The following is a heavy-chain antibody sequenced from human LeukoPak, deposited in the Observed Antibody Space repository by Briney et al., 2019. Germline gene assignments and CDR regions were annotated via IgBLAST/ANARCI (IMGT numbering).Heavy chain of an antibody. Sequence: SETLSLTCTVSGGSISSYYWSWMRQPAGKGLEWIGRIYTSGSTNYNPSLKSRVTMSVDTSKNQCSLKLSSVTAADEDLYYRAKEYSWSYYEANYYFEYWGQGTLVTVSS. D-gene: IGHD1-26*01. CDR1: GGSISSYY. CDR2: IYTSGST. V-gene: IGHV4-4*07. J-gene: IGHJ4*02. CDR3: AKEYSWSYYEANYYFEY.